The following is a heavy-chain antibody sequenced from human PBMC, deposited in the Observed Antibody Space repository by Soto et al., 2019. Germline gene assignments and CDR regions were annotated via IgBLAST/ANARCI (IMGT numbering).Heavy chain of an antibody. Sequence: QVQLVQSGAEVKKSGASVKVSCKASGYTFTNYGISWVRQAPGQGLEWMGWISPYNGNTNYAQNLQGRVTMTTDTSTSTAYMGLRSLRSDDTAVYYCARGGVMNYYDTSGYYFSAAFDIWGQGTMVTVSS. J-gene: IGHJ3*02. CDR3: ARGGVMNYYDTSGYYFSAAFDI. CDR1: GYTFTNYG. V-gene: IGHV1-18*01. CDR2: ISPYNGNT. D-gene: IGHD3-22*01.